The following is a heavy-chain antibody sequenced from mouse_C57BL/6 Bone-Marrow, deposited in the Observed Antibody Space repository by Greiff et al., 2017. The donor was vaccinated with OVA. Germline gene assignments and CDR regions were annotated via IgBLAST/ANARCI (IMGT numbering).Heavy chain of an antibody. D-gene: IGHD2-4*01. J-gene: IGHJ4*01. V-gene: IGHV1-61*01. CDR1: GYTFTSYW. CDR3: AREGVYYDYDGPYAMDY. Sequence: VQLQQPGAELVRPGSSVKLSCKASGYTFTSYWMDWVKQRPGQGLEWIGNIYPSDSGTHYNQKFKDKAKLTVDKSSSTAYMQLSRLTAEDSAVYYGAREGVYYDYDGPYAMDYWGQGTSVTVSS. CDR2: IYPSDSGT.